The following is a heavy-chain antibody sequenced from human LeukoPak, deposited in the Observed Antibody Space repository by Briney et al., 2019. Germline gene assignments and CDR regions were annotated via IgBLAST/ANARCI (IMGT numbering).Heavy chain of an antibody. CDR1: GFTFSSYW. V-gene: IGHV3-7*01. J-gene: IGHJ6*03. D-gene: IGHD6-13*01. Sequence: PGGSLRLSCAASGFTFSSYWMSWVRQAPGKGLEWVANIKQDGSEKYYVDSVKGRFTISRDNAKNSLYLQMNSLRAEDTAVYYCARDLQRASSWDYYYYMDVWGKGTTVTISS. CDR2: IKQDGSEK. CDR3: ARDLQRASSWDYYYYMDV.